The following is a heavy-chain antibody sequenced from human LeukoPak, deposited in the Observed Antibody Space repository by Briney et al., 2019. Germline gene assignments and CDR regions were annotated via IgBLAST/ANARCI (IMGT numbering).Heavy chain of an antibody. CDR2: IRYEGSNK. CDR3: AKDLSGGKGLGYFQH. D-gene: IGHD4-23*01. Sequence: GGSLRLSCAASGFTFSSYGMHWVRQAPGKGLEWVAFIRYEGSNKYYADSVKGRFTISIDNSKNTLYLQMNRLRAEDTAVYYCAKDLSGGKGLGYFQHWGQGTLVTVSS. CDR1: GFTFSSYG. V-gene: IGHV3-30*02. J-gene: IGHJ1*01.